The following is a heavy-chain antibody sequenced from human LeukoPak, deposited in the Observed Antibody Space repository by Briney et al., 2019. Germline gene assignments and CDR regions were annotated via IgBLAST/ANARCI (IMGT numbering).Heavy chain of an antibody. CDR2: ISSNGNST. D-gene: IGHD6-19*01. Sequence: GGSLRLSCSVSGFTICSYNMHWVRQAPGKRLEYVSAISSNGNSTYYANSVKGRFTISRDNSKNTLYLQMGSLRAEDMAVYYCTRASGYTSGRPFDYWGQGILVTVSS. J-gene: IGHJ4*02. CDR3: TRASGYTSGRPFDY. CDR1: GFTICSYN. V-gene: IGHV3-64*01.